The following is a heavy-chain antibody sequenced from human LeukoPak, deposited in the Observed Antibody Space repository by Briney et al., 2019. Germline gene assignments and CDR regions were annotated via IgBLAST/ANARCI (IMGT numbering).Heavy chain of an antibody. CDR2: IDPSDPYT. D-gene: IGHD5-12*01. CDR3: ARAPDSDSGYDYFDY. V-gene: IGHV5-10-1*01. J-gene: IGHJ4*02. CDR1: GSPFTNHW. Sequence: GASLRISFKGSGSPFTNHWISWGRQMPGKGLEWGGKIDPSDPYTNYSPSFQGHVTISADKSISTAYLQWSSLKASDTAMYYCARAPDSDSGYDYFDYWGQGTLVTVSS.